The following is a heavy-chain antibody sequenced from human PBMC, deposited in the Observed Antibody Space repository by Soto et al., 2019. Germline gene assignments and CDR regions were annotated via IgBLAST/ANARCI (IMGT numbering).Heavy chain of an antibody. CDR3: ARVMTTVPN. D-gene: IGHD4-17*01. CDR1: GFTFSSYE. V-gene: IGHV3-48*03. J-gene: IGHJ4*02. CDR2: ISSSGSTI. Sequence: EVQLVESGGGLVQPGGSLRLSCAASGFTFSSYEMNWVRQAPGKGLEWVSYISSSGSTIYYADSVKGRFTISRDNAKNSLYLQMNSLRAEHTAVYYCARVMTTVPNWGQGTLVTVSS.